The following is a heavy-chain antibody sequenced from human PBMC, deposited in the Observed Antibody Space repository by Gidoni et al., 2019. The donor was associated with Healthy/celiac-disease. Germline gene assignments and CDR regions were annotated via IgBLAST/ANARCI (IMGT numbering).Heavy chain of an antibody. Sequence: EVQLVESGGGLVQPGRSLRLCCAASGVPFDDYAMHWVRQGPGKGLEWVSGISWNSGSIGYADSVKGRFTISRDNAKNSLYLQMNSLRAEDTALYYCAKDRQDGYSSNYGMDVWGQGTTVTVSS. CDR1: GVPFDDYA. D-gene: IGHD6-13*01. CDR3: AKDRQDGYSSNYGMDV. CDR2: ISWNSGSI. J-gene: IGHJ6*02. V-gene: IGHV3-9*01.